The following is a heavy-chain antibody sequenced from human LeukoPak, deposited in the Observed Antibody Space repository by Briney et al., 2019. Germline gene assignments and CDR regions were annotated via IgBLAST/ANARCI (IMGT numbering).Heavy chain of an antibody. CDR3: AGCGSSNYNWFDP. CDR2: INHSGST. Sequence: SVTLSLTCAVYGGSFSGYYWSWIRQPPGKGLEWIGEINHSGSTNYNPSLKSRVTISVDTSKNQFSLKLSSVTAADTAVYYCAGCGSSNYNWFDPWGQGTLVTVSS. V-gene: IGHV4-34*01. J-gene: IGHJ5*02. D-gene: IGHD6-13*01. CDR1: GGSFSGYY.